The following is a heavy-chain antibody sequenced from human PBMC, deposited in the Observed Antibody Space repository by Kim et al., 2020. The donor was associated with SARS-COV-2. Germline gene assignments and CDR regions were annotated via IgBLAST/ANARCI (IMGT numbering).Heavy chain of an antibody. CDR3: ARDLSLGRPGGFDF. CDR2: ISRNSDYI. J-gene: IGHJ4*02. V-gene: IGHV3-21*01. CDR1: EFTFSRYS. Sequence: GGSLRLSCAASEFTFSRYSMNWVRQAPGKGLEWVSTISRNSDYIYYAESVEGRFTISRDNAKNSVYLQMNSLRADDTALYYCARDLSLGRPGGFDFWGQG. D-gene: IGHD3-10*01.